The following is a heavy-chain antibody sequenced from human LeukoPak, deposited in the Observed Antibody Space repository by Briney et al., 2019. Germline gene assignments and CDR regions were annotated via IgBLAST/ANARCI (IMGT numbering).Heavy chain of an antibody. CDR3: ARGGRYSYASFDY. Sequence: SETLSLTCTLSGGSISGYYWSWTRQPAGKGLEWIGRIHTSGSTNYNPSLKSRVTMSVDTSKNQFSLNLSSLTAADTAVYYCARGGRYSYASFDYWGQGTLATVSS. D-gene: IGHD3-16*01. CDR2: IHTSGST. V-gene: IGHV4-4*07. CDR1: GGSISGYY. J-gene: IGHJ4*02.